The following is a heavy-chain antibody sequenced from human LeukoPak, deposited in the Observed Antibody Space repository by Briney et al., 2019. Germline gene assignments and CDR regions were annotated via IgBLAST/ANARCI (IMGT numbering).Heavy chain of an antibody. J-gene: IGHJ2*01. CDR1: GFTFDDYA. V-gene: IGHV3-9*03. D-gene: IGHD1-26*01. Sequence: GGSLRLSCAASGFTFDDYAMHWVRQAPGKGLEWVSGISWNSGSIGYADSVKGRFTISRDNAKNSLYLQMNSLRAEDMALYYCAKSPEWELRSDCYFDLWGRGTLVTVSS. CDR3: AKSPEWELRSDCYFDL. CDR2: ISWNSGSI.